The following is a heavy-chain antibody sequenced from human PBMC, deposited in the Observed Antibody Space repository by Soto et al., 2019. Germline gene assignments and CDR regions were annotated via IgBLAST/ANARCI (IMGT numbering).Heavy chain of an antibody. D-gene: IGHD4-17*01. CDR1: GFTFSSYW. J-gene: IGHJ4*02. CDR2: INSDGSST. Sequence: WGSLRLSCAASGFTFSSYWMHWVRQAPGKGLVWVSRINSDGSSTSYADSVKGRFTISRDNAKNTLYLQMNSLRAEDTAVYYCARASRPTAAPPDYWGQGTLVTVSS. CDR3: ARASRPTAAPPDY. V-gene: IGHV3-74*01.